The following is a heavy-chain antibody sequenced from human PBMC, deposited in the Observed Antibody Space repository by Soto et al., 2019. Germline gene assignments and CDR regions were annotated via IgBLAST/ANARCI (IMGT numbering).Heavy chain of an antibody. Sequence: GGSLRLSCAASGFTVSSNYMTWVRQAPGKGLEWVSVFYSDGSTYYADSVKGRFTISRDNSKNTLYLQMNSLRTEDTAVYFCAGGYSNLNYWGQGTLVTVSS. V-gene: IGHV3-53*01. CDR1: GFTVSSNY. D-gene: IGHD2-15*01. CDR2: FYSDGST. J-gene: IGHJ4*02. CDR3: AGGYSNLNY.